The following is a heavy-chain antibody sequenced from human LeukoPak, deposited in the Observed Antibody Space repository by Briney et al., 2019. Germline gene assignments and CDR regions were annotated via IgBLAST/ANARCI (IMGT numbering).Heavy chain of an antibody. CDR3: ARNVGLKFDY. J-gene: IGHJ4*02. CDR1: GFTFSDYW. D-gene: IGHD1-26*01. CDR2: INSDGSIT. Sequence: GGSLRLSCAVSGFTFSDYWMHWVRQAPGKGLVWVSHINSDGSITNYADSVKGRFTISRDNAKNTLYLQVNSLGAEDTAVCYCARNVGLKFDYWGQGTLVTVSS. V-gene: IGHV3-74*01.